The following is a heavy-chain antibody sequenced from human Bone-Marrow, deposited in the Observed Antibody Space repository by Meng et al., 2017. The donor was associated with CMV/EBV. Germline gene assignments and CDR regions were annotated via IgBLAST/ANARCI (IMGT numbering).Heavy chain of an antibody. Sequence: LKISCAASGFTVSSNYMSWVRQAPGKGLEWVSVIYSGGSTYYADSVKGRFTISRDNSKNTLYLQMNSLRAEDTAVYYCARDLMTTVTTRFYYGMDVWGQGTTVT. J-gene: IGHJ6*02. CDR1: GFTVSSNY. CDR3: ARDLMTTVTTRFYYGMDV. CDR2: IYSGGST. D-gene: IGHD4-11*01. V-gene: IGHV3-53*01.